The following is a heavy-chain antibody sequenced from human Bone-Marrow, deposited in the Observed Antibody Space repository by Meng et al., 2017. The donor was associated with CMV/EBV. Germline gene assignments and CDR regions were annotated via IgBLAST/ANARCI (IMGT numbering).Heavy chain of an antibody. V-gene: IGHV4-59*01. Sequence: SETLSLTCTVSGGSISSYYWSWIRQPPGKGLEWIGYIYYSGSTNYNPSLKSRVTISVDTSKHQFSLKLRPVTAADTAVYYCARDGQAYSPSAWFDPWGQGTLVT. J-gene: IGHJ5*02. CDR2: IYYSGST. CDR3: ARDGQAYSPSAWFDP. D-gene: IGHD1-26*01. CDR1: GGSISSYY.